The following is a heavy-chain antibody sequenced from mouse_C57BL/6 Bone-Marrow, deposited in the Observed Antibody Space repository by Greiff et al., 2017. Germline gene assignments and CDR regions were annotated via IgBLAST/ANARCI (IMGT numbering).Heavy chain of an antibody. V-gene: IGHV1-69*01. J-gene: IGHJ2*01. D-gene: IGHD1-1*01. Sequence: QVQLQQPGAELVMPGASVKLSCKASGYTFTSYWMHWVKQRPGQGLEWIGEIDPSDSYTNYNQKFKGKSTLTVDKSSSTAYMQLSSLTSEDSAVYYRARGGLLYFDYWGQGTTLTVSS. CDR3: ARGGLLYFDY. CDR1: GYTFTSYW. CDR2: IDPSDSYT.